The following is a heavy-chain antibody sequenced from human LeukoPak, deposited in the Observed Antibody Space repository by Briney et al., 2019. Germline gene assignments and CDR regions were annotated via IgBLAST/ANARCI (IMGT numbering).Heavy chain of an antibody. CDR2: ISSSSSYI. D-gene: IGHD1-26*01. Sequence: GGSLRLSCAASGFIFSSYSLNWVRQAPGKGLEGVSSISSSSSYIYYADSVKGRFTISRDNAKNSLYLQMNSLRAEDTAVYYCAREQGRVGAPAFDIWGQGTMVTVSS. V-gene: IGHV3-21*01. CDR3: AREQGRVGAPAFDI. CDR1: GFIFSSYS. J-gene: IGHJ3*02.